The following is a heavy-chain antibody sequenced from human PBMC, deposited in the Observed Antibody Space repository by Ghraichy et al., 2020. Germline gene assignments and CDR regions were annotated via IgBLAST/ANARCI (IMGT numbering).Heavy chain of an antibody. CDR1: GGSFSGYY. CDR3: ARGSPIVVVVAATDYFDY. CDR2: INHSGST. J-gene: IGHJ4*02. Sequence: SETLSLTCAVYGGSFSGYYWSWIRQPPGKGLEWIGEINHSGSTNYNPSLKSRVTISVDTSKNQFSLKLSSVTAADTAVYYCARGSPIVVVVAATDYFDYWGQGTLVTVSS. V-gene: IGHV4-34*01. D-gene: IGHD2-15*01.